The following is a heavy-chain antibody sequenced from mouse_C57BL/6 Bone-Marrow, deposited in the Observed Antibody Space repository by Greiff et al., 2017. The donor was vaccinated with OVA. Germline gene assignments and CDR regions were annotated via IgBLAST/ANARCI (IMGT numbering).Heavy chain of an antibody. CDR1: GYTFTSYC. CDR3: ASESLYYYGSSPFAY. CDR2: IDPSDSYT. J-gene: IGHJ3*01. Sequence: QVQLQQPGAELVMPGASVKLSCTASGYTFTSYCMHWVKQRPGQGLEWIGEIDPSDSYTNYNHKFKGKSTVTVDKSTSTAYMQLSSLTSQDSAVYYGASESLYYYGSSPFAYWGQGTLVTVSA. V-gene: IGHV1-69*01. D-gene: IGHD1-1*01.